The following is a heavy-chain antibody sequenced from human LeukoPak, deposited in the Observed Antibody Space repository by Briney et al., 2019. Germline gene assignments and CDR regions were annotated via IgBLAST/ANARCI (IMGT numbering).Heavy chain of an antibody. CDR1: GFTFSSYS. CDR3: ARDSFETDIDY. Sequence: GGSLRLSCAASGFTFSSYSMNWVRQAPGKGLEWVANIKEDGSEKYYVESMKGRFTISRDNVKNSLYLQINSLRAEDTAVYYCARDSFETDIDYWGQGTLVTVSS. V-gene: IGHV3-7*01. D-gene: IGHD1-14*01. J-gene: IGHJ4*02. CDR2: IKEDGSEK.